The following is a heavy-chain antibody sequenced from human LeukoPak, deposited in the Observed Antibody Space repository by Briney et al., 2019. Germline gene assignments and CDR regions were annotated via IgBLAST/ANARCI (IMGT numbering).Heavy chain of an antibody. D-gene: IGHD3-10*01. J-gene: IGHJ5*02. CDR3: ARGDSGDWDWFDP. CDR1: GGSISRSSYY. CDR2: IHYSGST. V-gene: IGHV4-39*07. Sequence: PSETLSLTCTVSGGSISRSSYYCGWMRQPPGKGLDWLGSIHYSGSTYYNPSLKSRVTISVDTSKNQFSLKLSSMTAADTAVYYCARGDSGDWDWFDPWGQGTLVTVSS.